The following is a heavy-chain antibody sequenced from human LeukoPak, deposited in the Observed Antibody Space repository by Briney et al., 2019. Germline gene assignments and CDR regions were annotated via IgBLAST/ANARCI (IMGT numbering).Heavy chain of an antibody. V-gene: IGHV3-23*01. Sequence: PGGSLRLSCAASGCTFSSNSRNWVRQDPREGRLWVSGISDSGGTTYYVDSVKGRFTISRDNSKNTLYLQINSLRAEDMALYYCAKSSDGSTSFDQWGQGTLVTVSS. J-gene: IGHJ4*02. CDR1: GCTFSSNS. D-gene: IGHD2-2*01. CDR3: AKSSDGSTSFDQ. CDR2: ISDSGGTT.